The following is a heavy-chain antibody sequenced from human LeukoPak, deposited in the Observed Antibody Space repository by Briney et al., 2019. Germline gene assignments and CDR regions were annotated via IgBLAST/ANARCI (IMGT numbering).Heavy chain of an antibody. J-gene: IGHJ4*02. V-gene: IGHV4-4*07. D-gene: IGHD1-26*01. CDR1: GVSISNYY. Sequence: PSETLSLTCTGSGVSISNYYWSWIRQPAGKGLKWIGRIYTSGSTNYNPSLKSRVPISVDKSKNQFSLKLSSVTAADTDVYYCARERSSGSLHQDYWGQGTLVSVSS. CDR3: ARERSSGSLHQDY. CDR2: IYTSGST.